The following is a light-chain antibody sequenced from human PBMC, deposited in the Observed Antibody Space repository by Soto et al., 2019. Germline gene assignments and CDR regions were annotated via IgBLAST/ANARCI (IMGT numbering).Light chain of an antibody. CDR3: QQSYSIPYT. CDR1: QTISTH. J-gene: IGKJ2*01. V-gene: IGKV1-39*01. CDR2: AAS. Sequence: DIQMTQSPSSLSVSVGDRVTITCRASQTISTHLNWYQRKAGEAPKFLIYAASSFQSGVPSRFSGSGSVTDFTLTNSSLQPEDFANYYCQQSYSIPYTFGQGTTLEIK.